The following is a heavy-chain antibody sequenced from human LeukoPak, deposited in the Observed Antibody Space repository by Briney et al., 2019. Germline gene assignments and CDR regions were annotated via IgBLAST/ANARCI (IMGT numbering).Heavy chain of an antibody. CDR1: GFTFNTYT. V-gene: IGHV3-48*01. CDR3: GRRRGMGSLDY. D-gene: IGHD2-8*01. J-gene: IGHJ4*02. Sequence: GGSLRLSCAASGFTFNTYTMNWVRQAPGKGLEWVSYISGSSGIIDYADSVRGRFTISRDNAKNSLCLQMNSLRAEDTAVYYCGRRRGMGSLDYWGQGTLVTVSS. CDR2: ISGSSGII.